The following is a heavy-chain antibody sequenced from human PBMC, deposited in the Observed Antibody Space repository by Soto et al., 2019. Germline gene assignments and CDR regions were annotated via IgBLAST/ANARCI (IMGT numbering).Heavy chain of an antibody. D-gene: IGHD6-19*01. J-gene: IGHJ4*02. CDR3: AGGSGWLSDY. Sequence: EVQLVESGGGLVQPGGSLRLSRAASGFSISSYWMNWVRQAPGKGLEWVAIIRKDGSEKYYVDSVKGRFTISRDNAKNSLYLQMNSPRDDDTAVYYCAGGSGWLSDYWGRGTLVTVSS. V-gene: IGHV3-7*03. CDR1: GFSISSYW. CDR2: IRKDGSEK.